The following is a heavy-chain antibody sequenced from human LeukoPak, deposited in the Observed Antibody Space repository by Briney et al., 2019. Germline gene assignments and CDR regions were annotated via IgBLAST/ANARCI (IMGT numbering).Heavy chain of an antibody. CDR3: ARGDSYVYAFDI. V-gene: IGHV4-30-2*01. D-gene: IGHD5-18*01. Sequence: SETLSLTCVVSGDSINSGGYSWNWIRQPPGKGLEWIGYIYHSGSTLYNPSLRSRVTMSVDRSKNQLSLNVTSVIAADTAVYYCARGDSYVYAFDIWGQGTMVTVSS. CDR2: IYHSGST. CDR1: GDSINSGGYS. J-gene: IGHJ3*02.